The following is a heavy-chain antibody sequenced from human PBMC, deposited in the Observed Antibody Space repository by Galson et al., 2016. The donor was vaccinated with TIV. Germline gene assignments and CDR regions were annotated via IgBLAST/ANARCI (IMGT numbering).Heavy chain of an antibody. Sequence: SVKVSCKASGYTFTGYFMHWVRQAPGQGFEWMGWINPNSGGTNFAQKFQGRVTITRDTSANTVYMELSSLRSEDTAVYYCARPPYCGGDCYKYDSWGQGTLVTVSS. CDR1: GYTFTGYF. D-gene: IGHD2-21*01. V-gene: IGHV1-2*02. CDR2: INPNSGGT. CDR3: ARPPYCGGDCYKYDS. J-gene: IGHJ4*02.